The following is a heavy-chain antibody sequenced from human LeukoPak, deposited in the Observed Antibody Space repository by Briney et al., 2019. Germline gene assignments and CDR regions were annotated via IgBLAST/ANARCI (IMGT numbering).Heavy chain of an antibody. CDR3: ARGDYGGDYFDY. J-gene: IGHJ4*02. Sequence: GGSLRLSCEVSGFTFSDHYMSWIRQAPGKRLEWVSYISSGSTYTNYADSVEGRFTNSRDNAKNSLYLQMNSLRAEDTAVYYCARGDYGGDYFDYWGQGTLVTVSS. CDR1: GFTFSDHY. D-gene: IGHD4-23*01. V-gene: IGHV3-11*05. CDR2: ISSGSTYT.